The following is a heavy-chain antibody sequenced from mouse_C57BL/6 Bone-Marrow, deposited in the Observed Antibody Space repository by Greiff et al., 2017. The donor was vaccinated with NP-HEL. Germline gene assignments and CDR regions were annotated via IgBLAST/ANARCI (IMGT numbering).Heavy chain of an antibody. Sequence: QVHVKQPGAELVKPGASVKMSCKASGYTFTSYWITWVKQRPGQGLEWIGDIYPGSGSTNYNEKFKSKATLTVDTSSSTAYMRRSSLTSEDSAVYYSARDTYKDYWGQGTTLTVSS. CDR2: IYPGSGST. CDR1: GYTFTSYW. J-gene: IGHJ2*01. V-gene: IGHV1-55*01. D-gene: IGHD1-3*01. CDR3: ARDTYKDY.